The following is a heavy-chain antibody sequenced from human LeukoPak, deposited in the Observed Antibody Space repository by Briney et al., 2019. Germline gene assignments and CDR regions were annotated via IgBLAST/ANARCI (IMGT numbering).Heavy chain of an antibody. D-gene: IGHD3-10*01. CDR2: ISSSDTYI. J-gene: IGHJ3*01. CDR1: GFTFSSYS. CDR3: ARVVGLVRGVLSDAFDV. V-gene: IGHV3-21*01. Sequence: GGSLRLSCAASGFTFSSYSMNWVRQAPGKGLEWVSSISSSDTYISYADSVRGRFTISRDNAKNSLYLEMNSLRVEDTAVYYCARVVGLVRGVLSDAFDVWGRGTVVTVSS.